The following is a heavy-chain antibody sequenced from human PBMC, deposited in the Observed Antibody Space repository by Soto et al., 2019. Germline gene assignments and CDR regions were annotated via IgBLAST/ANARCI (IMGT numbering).Heavy chain of an antibody. CDR1: GYTVTELS. V-gene: IGHV1-24*01. Sequence: ASVKVSCKVSGYTVTELSMHWVRQAPGKGLEWMGGFDPGDGETIYAQKFQGRVTMTEDTSTNTAYMELSSLRSEDTAMYYCATEHVYSKYGVTFDISGQGTMVTVSS. J-gene: IGHJ3*02. D-gene: IGHD4-4*01. CDR3: ATEHVYSKYGVTFDI. CDR2: FDPGDGET.